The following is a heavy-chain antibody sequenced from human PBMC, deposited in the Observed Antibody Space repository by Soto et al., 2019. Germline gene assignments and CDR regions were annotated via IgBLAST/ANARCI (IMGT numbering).Heavy chain of an antibody. CDR1: GGSISSSDFY. Sequence: SETLSLTCTASGGSISSSDFYWGWLRQTPGKGLEFIGSMYYSGTTYYNPSLKSRVTISVDTSKNQFTLKLISVTAADTAVYYCAVVDSTGNWFDPWGEGALVTVSS. J-gene: IGHJ5*02. CDR3: AVVDSTGNWFDP. D-gene: IGHD6-25*01. CDR2: MYYSGTT. V-gene: IGHV4-39*01.